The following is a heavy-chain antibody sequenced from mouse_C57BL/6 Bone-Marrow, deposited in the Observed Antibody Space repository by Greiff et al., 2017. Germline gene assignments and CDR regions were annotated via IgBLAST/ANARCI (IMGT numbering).Heavy chain of an antibody. CDR3: ARGPPTIMDY. V-gene: IGHV1-81*01. D-gene: IGHD2-10*01. Sequence: QVQLQQSGAELARPGASVKLSCKASGYTFTSYGISWVKQRPVQGLEWIGEIYPRSGNTYYNEKFKGKATLTADKSSSTAYMELRSLTSEDSAVYFCARGPPTIMDYWGQGTSVTVSS. CDR2: IYPRSGNT. J-gene: IGHJ4*01. CDR1: GYTFTSYG.